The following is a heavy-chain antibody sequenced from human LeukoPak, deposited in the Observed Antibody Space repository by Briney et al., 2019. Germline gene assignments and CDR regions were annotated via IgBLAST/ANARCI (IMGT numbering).Heavy chain of an antibody. CDR2: ISGYNGNR. D-gene: IGHD4-17*01. Sequence: ASVTVSCKASVYTFTHFGINWVRQAPGQGLEWMGWISGYNGNRNYAQNLQDRVTMTTDTSTSTAYMEVRSLRSDDTAVYYCARGGFHGDSDYWGQGTLDIVSS. CDR3: ARGGFHGDSDY. CDR1: VYTFTHFG. V-gene: IGHV1-18*01. J-gene: IGHJ4*02.